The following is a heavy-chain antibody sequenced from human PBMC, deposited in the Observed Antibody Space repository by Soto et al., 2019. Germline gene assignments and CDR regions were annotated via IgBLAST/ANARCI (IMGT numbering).Heavy chain of an antibody. CDR2: ISGSGGST. J-gene: IGHJ6*02. CDR1: GFTFSSYA. D-gene: IGHD6-19*01. Sequence: GGSLRLSCAASGFTFSSYAMSWVRQAPGKGLEWVSAISGSGGSTYYADSVKGRFTISRDNSKNTLYLQMNSLRAEDTAVYYCAKVHGTGYSSGWYVSRDYYGMDVWGQGTTVTVSS. V-gene: IGHV3-23*01. CDR3: AKVHGTGYSSGWYVSRDYYGMDV.